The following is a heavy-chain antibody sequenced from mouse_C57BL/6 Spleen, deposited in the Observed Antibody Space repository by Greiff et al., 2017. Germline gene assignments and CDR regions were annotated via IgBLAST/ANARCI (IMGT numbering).Heavy chain of an antibody. D-gene: IGHD3-1*01. J-gene: IGHJ2*01. V-gene: IGHV1-82*01. CDR1: GYAFSSSW. CDR2: IYPGDGDT. Sequence: QVQLQQSGPELVKPGASVKISCKASGYAFSSSWMNWVKQRPGKGLEWIGRIYPGDGDTNYNGKFKGKATLTADKSSSTAYMQLSSLTSEDSAVYFCAKNSVSDYFDYWGQGTTLTVSS. CDR3: AKNSVSDYFDY.